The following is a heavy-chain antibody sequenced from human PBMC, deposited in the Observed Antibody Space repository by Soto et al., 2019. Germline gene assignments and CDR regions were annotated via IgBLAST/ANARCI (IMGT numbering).Heavy chain of an antibody. V-gene: IGHV1-18*01. CDR3: ALQLGKKVGATTGWFDP. CDR2: ISAYNGNT. Sequence: QVQLVQSGAEVKKPGASVKVSCKASGYTFTSYGISWVRQAPGQGLEWMGWISAYNGNTNYAQKLRGRVTMTTGTSTSTAYMELRSLRSDDTAVYYCALQLGKKVGATTGWFDPWGQGTLVTVSS. CDR1: GYTFTSYG. J-gene: IGHJ5*02. D-gene: IGHD1-26*01.